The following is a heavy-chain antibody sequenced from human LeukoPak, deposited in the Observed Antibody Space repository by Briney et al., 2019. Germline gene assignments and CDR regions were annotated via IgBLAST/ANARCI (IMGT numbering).Heavy chain of an antibody. CDR2: ITPIFGEA. CDR1: GGTFSSYP. V-gene: IGHV1-69*13. D-gene: IGHD3-22*01. J-gene: IGHJ4*02. CDR3: ARITYFLDYYDSSGYYGWGYFDS. Sequence: SVKVSCKVSGGTFSSYPISWVRQAPGQGLEWMGEITPIFGEAQNAEKFQGRVTITADEPTSTVYMELTSLRLDDTAMYYCARITYFLDYYDSSGYYGWGYFDSWGQGTLVTVSS.